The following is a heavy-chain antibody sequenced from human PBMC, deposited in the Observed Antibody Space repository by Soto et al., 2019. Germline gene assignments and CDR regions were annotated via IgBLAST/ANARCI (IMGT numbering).Heavy chain of an antibody. Sequence: QVQLVQSGAEVKKPGASVKVSCKASGYTFTSYGISWVRQAPGQGLEWMGWISAYNGNTNYAQKLQGRVTMTTDTSTSTAYMELRSLRSDDTAVYYCARTSGYCSGGSCYLLDYYYHGMDVWGQGTTVTVSS. CDR3: ARTSGYCSGGSCYLLDYYYHGMDV. CDR1: GYTFTSYG. CDR2: ISAYNGNT. V-gene: IGHV1-18*01. J-gene: IGHJ6*02. D-gene: IGHD2-15*01.